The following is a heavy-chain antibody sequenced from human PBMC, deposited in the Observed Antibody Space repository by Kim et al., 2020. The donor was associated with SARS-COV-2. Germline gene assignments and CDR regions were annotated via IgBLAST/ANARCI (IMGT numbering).Heavy chain of an antibody. V-gene: IGHV3-21*01. J-gene: IGHJ4*02. Sequence: GGSLRLSCAASGFTFSSYSMNWVRQAPGKGLEWVSSISSSSSYIYYADSVKGRFTISRDNAKNSLYLQMNSLRAEDTAVYYCARDLRFGGFFDYWGQGTLVTVSS. CDR1: GFTFSSYS. CDR3: ARDLRFGGFFDY. CDR2: ISSSSSYI. D-gene: IGHD3-10*01.